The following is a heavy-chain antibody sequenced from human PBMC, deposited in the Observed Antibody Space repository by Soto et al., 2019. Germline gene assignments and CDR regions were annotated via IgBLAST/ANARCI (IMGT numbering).Heavy chain of an antibody. Sequence: GEALKITWQGSGYTFVNYWIAWVRQMPGEGLELMVVIHPSDSRIEYNQSFQGQVTISADKSISTAYLQWNTLRTSDTATYFCARLPTGSPNWFHXWGQGTRVTVSX. CDR3: ARLPTGSPNWFHX. CDR2: IHPSDSRI. CDR1: GYTFVNYW. D-gene: IGHD4-17*01. V-gene: IGHV5-51*01. J-gene: IGHJ5*02.